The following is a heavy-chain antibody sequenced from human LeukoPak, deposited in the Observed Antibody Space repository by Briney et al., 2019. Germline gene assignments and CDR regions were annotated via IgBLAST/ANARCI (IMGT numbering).Heavy chain of an antibody. D-gene: IGHD5-18*01. V-gene: IGHV3-53*01. CDR1: GFTFGKYW. Sequence: GGSLRLSCVASGFTFGKYWMSWVRQAPGKGLEWVSVIYSGDITYYTDSVKGRFTISRDNSKNTLYLQMNSLRAEDTAVYYCARGSGYSYGFPDYWGQGTLVTVSS. J-gene: IGHJ4*02. CDR3: ARGSGYSYGFPDY. CDR2: IYSGDIT.